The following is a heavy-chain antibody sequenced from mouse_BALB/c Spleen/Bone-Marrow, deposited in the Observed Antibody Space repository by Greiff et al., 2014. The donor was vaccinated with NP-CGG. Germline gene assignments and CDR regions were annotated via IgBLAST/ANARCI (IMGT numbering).Heavy chain of an antibody. CDR2: INPSSGYT. J-gene: IGHJ4*01. Sequence: QVQLKESGAELARPGASVKMSCKASGYTFTTYTMHWVKQRPGQGLEWIGYINPSSGYTNHNQKFKDKATLTADKSSSTAYMQLSSLTSEDSAVYFCAKRDIYYGYDGNAMDYWGQGTSVTVSS. CDR3: AKRDIYYGYDGNAMDY. V-gene: IGHV1-4*01. CDR1: GYTFTTYT. D-gene: IGHD2-2*01.